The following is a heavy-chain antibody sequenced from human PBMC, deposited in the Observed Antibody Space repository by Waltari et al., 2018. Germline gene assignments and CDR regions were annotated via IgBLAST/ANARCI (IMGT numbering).Heavy chain of an antibody. D-gene: IGHD1-26*01. J-gene: IGHJ2*01. Sequence: QVQLVQSGAEVKRPGASVKVSCKASGYTFTGYYMHWVRQAPGQGLEWMGGIIPIFGTANYAQKFQGRVTMTEDTSTDTAYMELSSLRSEDTAVYYCATGWELCLWGRGTLVTVSS. CDR3: ATGWELCL. V-gene: IGHV1-69*06. CDR2: IIPIFGTA. CDR1: GYTFTGYY.